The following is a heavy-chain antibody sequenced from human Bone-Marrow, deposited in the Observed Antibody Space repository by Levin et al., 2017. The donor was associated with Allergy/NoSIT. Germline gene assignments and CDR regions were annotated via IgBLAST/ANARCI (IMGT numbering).Heavy chain of an antibody. CDR1: GYKFTSYW. V-gene: IGHV5-51*01. CDR2: IYPGDSDT. J-gene: IGHJ4*02. Sequence: GESLKISCKVSGYKFTSYWIGWVRQMPGKGLEWMGIIYPGDSDTRYSPSFQGQVTISADTSISTAYLQWSSLTASDTAIYYCARRLGSGGSPDYWGQGTLVTVSS. D-gene: IGHD2-15*01. CDR3: ARRLGSGGSPDY.